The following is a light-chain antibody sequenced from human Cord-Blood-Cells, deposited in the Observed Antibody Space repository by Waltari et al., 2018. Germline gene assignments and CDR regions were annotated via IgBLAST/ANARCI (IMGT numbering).Light chain of an antibody. V-gene: IGKV1-5*03. CDR3: QQYNSYTWT. Sequence: TQSPSTLSASVGDRVTITCRASQSISSWLAWYQQKPGKAPKLLIYKASSLESGVPSRFSGSGSGTEFTLTISSLQPDDFATYYYQQYNSYTWTFGQGTKVEIK. CDR1: QSISSW. J-gene: IGKJ1*01. CDR2: KAS.